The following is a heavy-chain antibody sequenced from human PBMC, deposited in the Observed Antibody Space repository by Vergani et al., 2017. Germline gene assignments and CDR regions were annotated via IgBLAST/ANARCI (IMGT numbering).Heavy chain of an antibody. V-gene: IGHV6-1*01. CDR2: TYYRSKWYN. D-gene: IGHD3-3*01. CDR1: GDSVSSNSAA. Sequence: QVQLQQSGPGLVKPSQTLSLTCAISGDSVSSNSAAWNWIRQSPSRGLEWLGRTYYRSKWYNDYAVSVKSRITINPDTSKNQFSLQLNSVTPEDTAVYYCAREGGVLRFLEWLPHYFDYWGQGTLVTVSS. CDR3: AREGGVLRFLEWLPHYFDY. J-gene: IGHJ4*02.